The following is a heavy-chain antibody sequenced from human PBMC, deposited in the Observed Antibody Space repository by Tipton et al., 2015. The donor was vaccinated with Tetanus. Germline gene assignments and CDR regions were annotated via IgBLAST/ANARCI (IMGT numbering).Heavy chain of an antibody. Sequence: TLSLTCTVSGGSLFSGTFYWAWIRQPPGKGLEWIGNIYYNGNTYYLSSLKSRVTISADTSNNQFSLSLRSVTAADTAVYYCARQADNWFDPWGQGTLVTVSS. CDR1: GGSLFSGTFY. J-gene: IGHJ5*02. D-gene: IGHD6-25*01. CDR3: ARQADNWFDP. CDR2: IYYNGNT. V-gene: IGHV4-39*01.